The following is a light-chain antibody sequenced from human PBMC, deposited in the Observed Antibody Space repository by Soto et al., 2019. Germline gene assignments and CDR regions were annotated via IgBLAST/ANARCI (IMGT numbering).Light chain of an antibody. Sequence: EIVLTQSPGTLSLSPGERATLSCRASQSVSSSYLAWYQQKPGQAPRLLIYGASSRATGIPDRFSGSGSGTDFTLTISRLEPEDFAVYYCQQYGSSPPTFGPGTKVD. CDR2: GAS. V-gene: IGKV3-20*01. J-gene: IGKJ3*01. CDR3: QQYGSSPPT. CDR1: QSVSSSY.